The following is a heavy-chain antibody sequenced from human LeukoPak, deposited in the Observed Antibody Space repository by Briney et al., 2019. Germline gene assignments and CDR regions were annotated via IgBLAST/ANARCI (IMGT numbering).Heavy chain of an antibody. V-gene: IGHV3-23*01. CDR3: AKDRAQQLVPNWFDP. CDR2: ISGSGGST. Sequence: GGSLRLSCAASGFTFSSYAMSWVRQAPGKGLEWVSAISGSGGSTYYADPVKGRFTISRDNSKNTLYLQMNSLRAEDTAVYYCAKDRAQQLVPNWFDPWGQGTLVTVSS. CDR1: GFTFSSYA. J-gene: IGHJ5*02. D-gene: IGHD6-13*01.